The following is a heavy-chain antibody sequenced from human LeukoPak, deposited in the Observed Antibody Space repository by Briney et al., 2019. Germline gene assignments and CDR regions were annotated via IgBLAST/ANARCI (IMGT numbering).Heavy chain of an antibody. Sequence: ASVKVSCKASGYTFTGYYMHWVRQAPGQGLEWMGWINPNSGGTNYAQKFQGGVTMTRDTSISTAYMELSRLRADDTAVYYCARDQDYVWGRYFDYWGQGTLVTVSS. CDR1: GYTFTGYY. CDR2: INPNSGGT. V-gene: IGHV1-2*02. J-gene: IGHJ4*02. CDR3: ARDQDYVWGRYFDY. D-gene: IGHD3-16*01.